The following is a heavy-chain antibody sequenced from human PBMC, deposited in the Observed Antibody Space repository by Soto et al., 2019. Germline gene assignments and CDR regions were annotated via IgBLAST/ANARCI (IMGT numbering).Heavy chain of an antibody. CDR1: GFMFSAYA. J-gene: IGHJ4*01. CDR2: MSYDGTNK. CDR3: ARDPSPYTSGWYGIDF. Sequence: QVQLVESGGGVVQPGASLRLSCTASGFMFSAYAMLWVRQAPGKGLEWVAAMSYDGTNKYYADSLKGRFTISRDNSKNTRFLQMSSLTADDSAVYYCARDPSPYTSGWYGIDFWGLGTLVTVSS. V-gene: IGHV3-30-3*01. D-gene: IGHD6-19*01.